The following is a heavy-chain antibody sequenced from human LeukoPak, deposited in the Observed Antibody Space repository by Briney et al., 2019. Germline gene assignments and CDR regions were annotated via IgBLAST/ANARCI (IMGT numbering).Heavy chain of an antibody. J-gene: IGHJ6*01. CDR3: AKAGDFWSGYYYYYYGVDV. CDR2: ICGSGGST. V-gene: IGHV3-23*01. D-gene: IGHD3-3*01. CDR1: GFTFSNYA. Sequence: PGGSLRLSCAASGFTFSNYAMTWVRPAPGKGLECVSAICGSGGSTYYADSVKGRFTISRDNSKNSLYLQMNSLRAEDTAVYYCAKAGDFWSGYYYYYYGVDVWGQGTTVTVSS.